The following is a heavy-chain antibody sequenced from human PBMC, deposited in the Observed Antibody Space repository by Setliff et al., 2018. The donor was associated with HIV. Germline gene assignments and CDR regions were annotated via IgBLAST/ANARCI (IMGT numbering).Heavy chain of an antibody. CDR2: IQSGGII. D-gene: IGHD1-7*01. CDR1: GLTLSNSA. Sequence: PGGFLRLSCAASGLTLSNSAMTWVRQKPGRGLEWVSLIQSGGIIYYADSVKGRFTISRDSSSNTLSLQMTSLRAEDTAVYYCVKWNYPNSWGQGTLVTVSS. CDR3: VKWNYPNS. V-gene: IGHV3-23*01. J-gene: IGHJ4*02.